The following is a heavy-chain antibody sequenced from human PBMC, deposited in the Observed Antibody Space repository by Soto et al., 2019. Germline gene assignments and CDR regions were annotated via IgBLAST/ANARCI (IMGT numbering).Heavy chain of an antibody. J-gene: IGHJ4*02. CDR1: GGSISSGGYY. CDR2: IYYSGST. Sequence: SETLSLTCTVSGGSISSGGYYWSWIRQHPGKGLEWIGYIYYSGSTYYNPSLKSRVTISVDTSKNQFSLKLSSVTAADTAVYYCAREGRLEGSAEGDYWGQGTLVTVSS. CDR3: AREGRLEGSAEGDY. D-gene: IGHD3-10*01. V-gene: IGHV4-31*03.